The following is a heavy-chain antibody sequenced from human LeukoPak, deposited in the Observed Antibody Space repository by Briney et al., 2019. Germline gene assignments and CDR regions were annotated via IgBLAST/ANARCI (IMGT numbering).Heavy chain of an antibody. J-gene: IGHJ4*02. CDR2: ISYDGSNK. Sequence: PGGSLRLSCAASGFTFSSYAMHWVRQAPGKGLEWVAVISYDGSNKYYADSVKGRFTISRDNSKNTLYLQMNSLRAEDTAVYYCAKTDGSYDYVWGSYRSPWCFDYWGQGTLVTVSS. V-gene: IGHV3-30-3*02. CDR1: GFTFSSYA. D-gene: IGHD3-16*02. CDR3: AKTDGSYDYVWGSYRSPWCFDY.